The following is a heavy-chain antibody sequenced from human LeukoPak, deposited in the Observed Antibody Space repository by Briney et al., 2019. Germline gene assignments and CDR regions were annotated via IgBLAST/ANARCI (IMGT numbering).Heavy chain of an antibody. CDR1: GGSISSGGYY. Sequence: SETLSLTCTVSGGSISSGGYYWSWIRQHPGKGLERIGYIYYSGSTYYNPSLKSRVTMSVDTSKNQFSLKLSSVTAADTAVYYCARDTSGGYSYGSFDFWGQGTLVTVSS. CDR3: ARDTSGGYSYGSFDF. J-gene: IGHJ4*02. V-gene: IGHV4-31*03. CDR2: IYYSGST. D-gene: IGHD5-18*01.